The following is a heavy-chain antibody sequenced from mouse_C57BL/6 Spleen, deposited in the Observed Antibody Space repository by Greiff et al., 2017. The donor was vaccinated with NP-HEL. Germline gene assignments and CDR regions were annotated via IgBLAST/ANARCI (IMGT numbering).Heavy chain of an antibody. J-gene: IGHJ2*01. CDR1: GYTFTDYE. Sequence: QVQLQQSGAELVRPGASVTLSCKASGYTFTDYEMHWVKQTPVHGLEWIGAIDPETGGTAYNQKFKGKAILTADKSSSTAYMELRSLTSEDSAVYYCTRSPTTVVASDYWGKGTTLTVSS. CDR3: TRSPTTVVASDY. V-gene: IGHV1-15*01. CDR2: IDPETGGT. D-gene: IGHD1-1*01.